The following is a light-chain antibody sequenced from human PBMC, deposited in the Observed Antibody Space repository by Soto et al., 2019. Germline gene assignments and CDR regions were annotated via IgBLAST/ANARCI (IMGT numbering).Light chain of an antibody. Sequence: EIVLTQSPDTLSLSPGDRATVSCRASQTVGASYVAWYQHRPGQAPKFLMYGASTRATGIPDRFSGSGSGTEFTLTIDSLEPEDFGLYYCQQYGRSPGTFGQGTRVEI. CDR3: QQYGRSPGT. V-gene: IGKV3-20*01. CDR2: GAS. J-gene: IGKJ1*01. CDR1: QTVGASY.